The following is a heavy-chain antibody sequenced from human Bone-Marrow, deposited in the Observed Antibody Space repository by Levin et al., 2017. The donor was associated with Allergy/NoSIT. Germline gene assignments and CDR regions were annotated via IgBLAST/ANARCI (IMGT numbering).Heavy chain of an antibody. J-gene: IGHJ6*02. Sequence: GGSLRLSCEGSGFTFRRHAMTWVRQAPGEGLEWVSSIRGSDEATYYADAVKGRFSISRDNSKNTLFLEMNNLKADDTAVYYCAKGNDDIILIRMDVWGQGTSVTVSS. V-gene: IGHV3-23*01. CDR2: IRGSDEAT. D-gene: IGHD2-8*01. CDR3: AKGNDDIILIRMDV. CDR1: GFTFRRHA.